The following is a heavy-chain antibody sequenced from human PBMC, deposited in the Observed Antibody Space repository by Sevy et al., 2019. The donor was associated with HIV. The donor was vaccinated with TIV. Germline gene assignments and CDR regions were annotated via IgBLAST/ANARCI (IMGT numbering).Heavy chain of an antibody. CDR2: INHSGST. V-gene: IGHV4-34*01. J-gene: IGHJ4*02. CDR3: ARAHKYYDYVWGSYHHYYFDY. D-gene: IGHD3-16*02. CDR1: GGSFSGYY. Sequence: SETLSLTCAVYGGSFSGYYWSWIRQPPGKGLEWIGEINHSGSTNYNPSLKSRVTISVDTSKNQFSLKLSSVTAADTAVYYCARAHKYYDYVWGSYHHYYFDYWGQGTLVTVSS.